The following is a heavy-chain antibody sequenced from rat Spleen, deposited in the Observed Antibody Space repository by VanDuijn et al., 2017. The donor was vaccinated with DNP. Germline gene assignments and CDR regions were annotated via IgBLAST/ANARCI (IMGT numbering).Heavy chain of an antibody. CDR2: INTGSGGT. J-gene: IGHJ2*01. CDR1: GYTFTSYY. CDR3: ARWTVATAFDY. V-gene: IGHV1-43*01. Sequence: QVQLQQSGAELAKPGSSVKLSCKTSGYTFTSYYISWIKQTTGQGLEQIGYINTGSGGTNYNEKFKGKATLTVDKSSSTAFMQLSSLTPDDSAVYYCARWTVATAFDYWGQGVMVTVSS. D-gene: IGHD1-3*01.